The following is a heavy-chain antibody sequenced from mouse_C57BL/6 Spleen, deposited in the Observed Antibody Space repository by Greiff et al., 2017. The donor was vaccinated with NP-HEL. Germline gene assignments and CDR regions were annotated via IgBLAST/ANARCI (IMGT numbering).Heavy chain of an antibody. J-gene: IGHJ3*01. CDR3: TSDDYEDWFAY. D-gene: IGHD2-4*01. CDR2: IDPETGGT. Sequence: QVQLQQSGAELVRPGASVTLSCKASGYTFTDYEMHWVKQTPVHGLEWIGAIDPETGGTAYNQKFKGKAILTADKSSSTAYMELRSLTSEDSAVYYCTSDDYEDWFAYWGQGTLVTVSA. CDR1: GYTFTDYE. V-gene: IGHV1-15*01.